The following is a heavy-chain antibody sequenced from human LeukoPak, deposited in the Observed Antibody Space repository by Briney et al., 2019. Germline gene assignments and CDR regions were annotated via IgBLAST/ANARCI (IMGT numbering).Heavy chain of an antibody. CDR3: VRDDCAADACYPGGY. Sequence: ASVKVSCKASGYTFTNYVVHWVRQAPGKRPERMGYINAGNGDTKYSKNFQDRVTITRDTSASTAYMEVSSLTSEDTALYSCVRDDCAADACYPGGYWGQGTLVTVSS. V-gene: IGHV1-3*01. CDR1: GYTFTNYV. J-gene: IGHJ4*02. CDR2: INAGNGDT. D-gene: IGHD2-21*02.